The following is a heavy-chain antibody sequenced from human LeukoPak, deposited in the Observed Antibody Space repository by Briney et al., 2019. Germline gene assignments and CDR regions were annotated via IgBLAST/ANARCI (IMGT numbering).Heavy chain of an antibody. CDR2: ISYDGSNK. CDR1: GFTFSSYG. CDR3: AKDGSTTLGMDV. V-gene: IGHV3-30*18. J-gene: IGHJ6*02. D-gene: IGHD2/OR15-2a*01. Sequence: GGSPRLSRAASGFTFSSYGMHWVRQAPGKGLEWVAVISYDGSNKYYADSVKGRFTISRDNSKNTLYLQMNSLRAEDTAVYYCAKDGSTTLGMDVWGQGTTVTVSS.